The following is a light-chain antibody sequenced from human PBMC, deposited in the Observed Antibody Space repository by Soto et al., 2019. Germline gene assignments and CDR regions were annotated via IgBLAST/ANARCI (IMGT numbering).Light chain of an antibody. CDR3: QHYNSYSEA. Sequence: DIQMTQSPSTLSGSVGDRVSITWGASQTISSWLAWYQQKPGKAPKLLIYKASTLKSGVPSRFSGSGSGTEFTLTISSLQPDDFATYYCQHYNSYSEAFGQGTKVDI. V-gene: IGKV1-5*03. J-gene: IGKJ1*01. CDR2: KAS. CDR1: QTISSW.